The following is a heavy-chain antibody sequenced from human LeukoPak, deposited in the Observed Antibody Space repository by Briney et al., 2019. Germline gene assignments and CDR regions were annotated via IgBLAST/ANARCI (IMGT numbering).Heavy chain of an antibody. CDR1: GYTFTSYY. CDR2: INPSGGST. CDR3: ARGGRDGYNFGSGLDY. J-gene: IGHJ4*02. D-gene: IGHD5-24*01. Sequence: ASVKVSCKASGYTFTSYYMHWVRQAPGQGLEWMGIINPSGGSTSYAQKFQGRVTMTRDTSTRTVYMELSSLRSEDTAVYYRARGGRDGYNFGSGLDYRGQGTLVTVPS. V-gene: IGHV1-46*01.